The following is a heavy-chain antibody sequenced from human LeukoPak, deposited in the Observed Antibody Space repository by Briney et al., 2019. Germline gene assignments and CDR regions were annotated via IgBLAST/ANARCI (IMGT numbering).Heavy chain of an antibody. V-gene: IGHV3-53*01. CDR3: ARAGGGATCYFDY. D-gene: IGHD1-26*01. CDR2: IYSGGST. CDR1: GFTFSSYA. Sequence: GGSLRLSCAASGFTFSSYAMSWVRQAPGKGLEWVSVIYSGGSTYYADSVKGRFTISRDNSKNTLYLQMNSLRAEDTAVYYCARAGGGATCYFDYWGQGTLVTVSS. J-gene: IGHJ4*02.